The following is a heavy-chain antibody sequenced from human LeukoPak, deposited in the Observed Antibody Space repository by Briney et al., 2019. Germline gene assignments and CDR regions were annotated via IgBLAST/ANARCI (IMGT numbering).Heavy chain of an antibody. CDR3: AKDSGRRYFDWLFDY. D-gene: IGHD3-9*01. J-gene: IGHJ4*02. V-gene: IGHV3-30*18. Sequence: GGSLRLSCAASGFTFSSYGMHWVRQAPGKGLEWVAVISYDGSNKYYADSVKGRFTISRDNSKNTLYLQMNSLRTEDTAVFYCAKDSGRRYFDWLFDYWGQGTLVTVSS. CDR1: GFTFSSYG. CDR2: ISYDGSNK.